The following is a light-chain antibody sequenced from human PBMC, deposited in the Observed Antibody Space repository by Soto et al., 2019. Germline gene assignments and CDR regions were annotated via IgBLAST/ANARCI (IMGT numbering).Light chain of an antibody. J-gene: IGKJ1*01. V-gene: IGKV1-6*01. CDR2: ATS. CDR1: QGIRND. CDR3: LQDYSYPRT. Sequence: IQITQTPTPPSAKVGDRVTITCPASQGIRNDLGWYQQRPGKAPKLLIYATSNLQTGVPSRFSGSGSGTDFTLTISSLQPEDFATYYCLQDYSYPRTFGQGTKVDIK.